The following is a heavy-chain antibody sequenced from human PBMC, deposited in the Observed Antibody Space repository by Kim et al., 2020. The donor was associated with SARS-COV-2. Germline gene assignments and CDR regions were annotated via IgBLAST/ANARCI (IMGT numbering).Heavy chain of an antibody. V-gene: IGHV4-30-2*05. Sequence: PSLKSQVTTSVDTSKNQFSLKLSSVTAADTAVYYCARALNYYGSGSYYDYWGQGTLVTVSS. D-gene: IGHD3-10*01. J-gene: IGHJ4*02. CDR3: ARALNYYGSGSYYDY.